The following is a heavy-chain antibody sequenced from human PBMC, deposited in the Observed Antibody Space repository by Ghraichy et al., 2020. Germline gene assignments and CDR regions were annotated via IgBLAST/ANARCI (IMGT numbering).Heavy chain of an antibody. V-gene: IGHV4-59*01. Sequence: SETLSLTCTVSGGSISSYYWSWIRQPPGKGLEWIGYIFYSGSTNDNPSLKSRVTISVDTSKNQFSLKLSSVTAADTAVYFCARGYYDILTGNYPERFDPWGQGTLVTVSS. CDR3: ARGYYDILTGNYPERFDP. CDR2: IFYSGST. CDR1: GGSISSYY. D-gene: IGHD3-9*01. J-gene: IGHJ5*02.